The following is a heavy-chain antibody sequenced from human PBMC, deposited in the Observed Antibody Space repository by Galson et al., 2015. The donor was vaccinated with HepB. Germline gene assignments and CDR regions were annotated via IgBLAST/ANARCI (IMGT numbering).Heavy chain of an antibody. Sequence: SVKVSCKASGYTFTSYAMHWVRQAPGQRLEWMGWINAGNGNTKYSQKFQGRVTITRDTSASTAYMELSSLRSEDTAVYYCARAPRRYCSGGSCYLDYWGQGTLVTVSS. CDR2: INAGNGNT. J-gene: IGHJ4*02. CDR3: ARAPRRYCSGGSCYLDY. D-gene: IGHD2-15*01. V-gene: IGHV1-3*01. CDR1: GYTFTSYA.